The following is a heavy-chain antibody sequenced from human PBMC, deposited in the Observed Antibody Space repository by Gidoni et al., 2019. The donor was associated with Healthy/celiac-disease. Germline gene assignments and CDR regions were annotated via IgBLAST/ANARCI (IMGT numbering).Heavy chain of an antibody. CDR3: ASFIPNWGFDY. CDR1: GGSISSSSYY. J-gene: IGHJ4*02. D-gene: IGHD7-27*01. CDR2: IYYSGST. Sequence: QLQLQESGPGLVKPSETLSLTCTVSGGSISSSSYYWGWIRQPPGKGLEWIGSIYYSGSTYYNPSLKSRVTISVDTSKNQFSLKLSSVTAADTAVYYCASFIPNWGFDYWGQGTLVTVSS. V-gene: IGHV4-39*01.